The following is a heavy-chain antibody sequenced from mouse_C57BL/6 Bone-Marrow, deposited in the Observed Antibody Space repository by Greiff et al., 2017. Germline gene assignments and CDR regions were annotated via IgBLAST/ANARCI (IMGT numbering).Heavy chain of an antibody. D-gene: IGHD1-1*01. CDR3: ARDYGSSYWYFDV. V-gene: IGHV1-85*01. Sequence: QVQLQQSGPELVKPGASVKLSCKASGYTFTSYDINWVKQRPGQGLEWIGWIYPRDGSTKYNEKFKGKATLTVATSSSTAYMELHSLTSEDSAVYFCARDYGSSYWYFDVWGTGTTVTGSS. CDR1: GYTFTSYD. J-gene: IGHJ1*03. CDR2: IYPRDGST.